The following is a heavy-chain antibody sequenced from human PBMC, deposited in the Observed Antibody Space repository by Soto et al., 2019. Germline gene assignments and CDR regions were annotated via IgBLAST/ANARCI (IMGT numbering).Heavy chain of an antibody. CDR3: TTGGVQQRVLVDY. Sequence: EVQLVESGGGLVPPGRSLRLSCAASGFTFDDYAMHWVRQAPGKGLEWVSGISWNSGSIGYAASVQGRFTISRDNAKNSLDRQRNSLRAEDTDLYYCTTGGVQQRVLVDYWGQGTLVTVSS. CDR2: ISWNSGSI. J-gene: IGHJ4*02. D-gene: IGHD6-13*01. CDR1: GFTFDDYA. V-gene: IGHV3-9*01.